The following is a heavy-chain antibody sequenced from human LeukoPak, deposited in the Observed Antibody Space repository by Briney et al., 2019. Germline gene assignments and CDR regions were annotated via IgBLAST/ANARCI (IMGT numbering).Heavy chain of an antibody. J-gene: IGHJ4*02. Sequence: RAGGSLRLSCAASGFTFSSYALHWVRQAPGKAPEFVSAISTNGDSTYYAKSVKGRFTISRDNSKNTLYLQMGSLRAEDMAVYYCARGILNYGLTGFDYWGQGTLVTVSS. D-gene: IGHD3-16*01. V-gene: IGHV3-64*01. CDR2: ISTNGDST. CDR3: ARGILNYGLTGFDY. CDR1: GFTFSSYA.